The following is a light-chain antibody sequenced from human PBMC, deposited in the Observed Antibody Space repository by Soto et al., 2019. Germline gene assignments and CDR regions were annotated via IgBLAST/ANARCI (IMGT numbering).Light chain of an antibody. V-gene: IGKV1-5*01. CDR3: QQYNSYPWT. J-gene: IGKJ1*01. CDR1: QSIGSW. CDR2: DAS. Sequence: DIQMTQSPSTLSASVGDRVTITCRASQSIGSWLAWYQQKPGKAPKLLIYDASTLESGAPSRFSGSGSGTELTLTINSLQPDDFATYYCQQYNSYPWTFGQGTKVEIK.